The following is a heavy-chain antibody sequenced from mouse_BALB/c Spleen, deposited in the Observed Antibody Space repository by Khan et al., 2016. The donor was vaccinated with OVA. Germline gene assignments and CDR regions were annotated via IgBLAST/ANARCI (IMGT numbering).Heavy chain of an antibody. CDR1: GYTFTDFN. D-gene: IGHD1-2*01. Sequence: IQLVQSGPELVKPGASVKISCKASGYTFTDFNLDWVRQSQGRSLEWIGYIFPNSGDTGYNQKFKTKAKLTVDTSSSTAYLELRSLTSDDSAVDYCARSGYGSFGFWGQGTLVTVSA. J-gene: IGHJ3*01. CDR3: ARSGYGSFGF. V-gene: IGHV1S29*02. CDR2: IFPNSGDT.